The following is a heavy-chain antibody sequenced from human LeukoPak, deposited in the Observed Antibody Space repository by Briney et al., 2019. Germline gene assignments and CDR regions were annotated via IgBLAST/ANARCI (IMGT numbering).Heavy chain of an antibody. V-gene: IGHV1-46*01. CDR3: AICMVRGERWFDP. CDR2: INPSGGST. CDR1: GYTFTSYY. D-gene: IGHD3-10*01. Sequence: ASVKVSCKASGYTFTSYYMHWVRHAPGQGLEWMGIINPSGGSTSYAQKFQGRVTMTRDTSTSTVYMELSSLRSEDTAVYYCAICMVRGERWFDPWGQGTLVTVSS. J-gene: IGHJ5*02.